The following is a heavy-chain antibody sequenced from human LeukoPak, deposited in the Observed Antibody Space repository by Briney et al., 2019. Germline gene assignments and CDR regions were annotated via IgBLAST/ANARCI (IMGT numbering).Heavy chain of an antibody. CDR2: ISSSGSTI. D-gene: IGHD6-19*01. Sequence: GGSLRLSCAASGFTFSSYEMNWVRQAPGKGLEWVSYISSSGSTIYYADSVKGRFTFSRDNAKSSLYLQMNSLRAEDTAVYYCARSSPAYSSGWYDYWGQGTLVTVSS. V-gene: IGHV3-48*03. J-gene: IGHJ4*02. CDR1: GFTFSSYE. CDR3: ARSSPAYSSGWYDY.